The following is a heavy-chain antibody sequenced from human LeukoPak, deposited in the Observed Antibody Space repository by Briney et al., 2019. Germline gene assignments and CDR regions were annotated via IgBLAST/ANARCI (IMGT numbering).Heavy chain of an antibody. Sequence: SETLSLTCTVSGGSISSSNYYWGWIRQPPGKGLEWIGSIYYSGSTYYNPSLKSRVTISVDTSNNQFSLKLSSVTAADTAIYYCATLAGTTYHWGQGTLVTVSS. CDR2: IYYSGST. D-gene: IGHD1-1*01. J-gene: IGHJ5*02. CDR3: ATLAGTTYH. CDR1: GGSISSSNYY. V-gene: IGHV4-39*07.